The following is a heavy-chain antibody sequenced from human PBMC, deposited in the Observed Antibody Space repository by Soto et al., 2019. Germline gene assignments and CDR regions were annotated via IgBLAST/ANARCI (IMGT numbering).Heavy chain of an antibody. CDR3: ARHIRYGDYPYLYYYYGMDV. J-gene: IGHJ6*02. V-gene: IGHV4-39*01. Sequence: SETLSLTCTVSGGSISSSSYYWGWIRQPPGKGLEWIGSIYYSGSTYYNPSLKSRVTISVDTSKNQFSLKLSSVTAADTAVYYCARHIRYGDYPYLYYYYGMDVWGQGTTVTVSS. D-gene: IGHD4-17*01. CDR2: IYYSGST. CDR1: GGSISSSSYY.